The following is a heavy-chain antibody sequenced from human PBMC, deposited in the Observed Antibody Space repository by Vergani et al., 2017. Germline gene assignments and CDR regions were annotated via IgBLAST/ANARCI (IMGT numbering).Heavy chain of an antibody. CDR1: GFTFSSYG. Sequence: QVQLVESGGGVVQPGRSLRLSCAASGFTFSSYGMHWVRQAPGKGLEWVAVIWYDGRNKYYADSVKGRFTISRDNSKNTLYLQMNSLRSEDTAVYYCARAGLYCSGGSCYGDYWGQGTLVTVSS. CDR3: ARAGLYCSGGSCYGDY. J-gene: IGHJ4*02. V-gene: IGHV3-33*01. D-gene: IGHD2-15*01. CDR2: IWYDGRNK.